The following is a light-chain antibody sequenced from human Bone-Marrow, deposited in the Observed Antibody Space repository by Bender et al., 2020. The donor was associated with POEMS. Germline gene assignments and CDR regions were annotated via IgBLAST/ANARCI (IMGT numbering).Light chain of an antibody. J-gene: IGLJ2*01. Sequence: QSALTQPRSVSESPGQSVTISCTGTSSDVGGYNYVSWYQQHPGKAPKLMIYEVSKWPSGVPDRFSGSKSGNTASLTVSGLQAEDEADYYCSSYAGSNNLVFGGGTKLTVL. CDR2: EVS. CDR3: SSYAGSNNLV. V-gene: IGLV2-8*01. CDR1: SSDVGGYNY.